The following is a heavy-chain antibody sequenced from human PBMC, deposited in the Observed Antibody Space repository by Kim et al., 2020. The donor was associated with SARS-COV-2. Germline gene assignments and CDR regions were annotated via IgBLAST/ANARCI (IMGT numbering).Heavy chain of an antibody. J-gene: IGHJ4*02. CDR3: ARGPPSGDFPFEY. V-gene: IGHV5-51*01. Sequence: GESLKISCKGSGYSFTKFWITWVRQMPGKGLESMGIIYPDDFDTKYSPSFQGRVTISADKSISTAYLQWSSLRASDTAMYYCARGPPSGDFPFEYWGQGTLVTVSS. CDR2: IYPDDFDT. D-gene: IGHD3-10*01. CDR1: GYSFTKFW.